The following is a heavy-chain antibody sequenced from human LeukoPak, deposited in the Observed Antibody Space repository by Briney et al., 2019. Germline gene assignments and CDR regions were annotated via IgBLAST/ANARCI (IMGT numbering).Heavy chain of an antibody. V-gene: IGHV3-21*01. Sequence: GGSLRLSCAASGFTFSSYSMNWVRQAPGKGLEWVSSISSSSSYIYYADSVKGRFTISRDNAKNSLYLQMNSLRAEDTAVYYCARGNLVGAAFDYWGQGTLVTVSS. CDR2: ISSSSSYI. D-gene: IGHD1-26*01. CDR3: ARGNLVGAAFDY. J-gene: IGHJ4*02. CDR1: GFTFSSYS.